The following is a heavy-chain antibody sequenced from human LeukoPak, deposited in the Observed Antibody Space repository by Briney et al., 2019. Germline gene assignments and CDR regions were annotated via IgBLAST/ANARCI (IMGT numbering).Heavy chain of an antibody. CDR2: INPNSGGT. J-gene: IGHJ4*02. CDR1: GYTFTGYY. Sequence: ASVKVSCKASGYTFTGYYMHWVRQAPGQGLEWMGWINPNSGGTNYAQKFQGRVTMTRDTSISTAYMELSRLRSDDTAVYYCARAYGDYEGGPLDYWGQGTLVTVSS. V-gene: IGHV1-2*02. D-gene: IGHD4-17*01. CDR3: ARAYGDYEGGPLDY.